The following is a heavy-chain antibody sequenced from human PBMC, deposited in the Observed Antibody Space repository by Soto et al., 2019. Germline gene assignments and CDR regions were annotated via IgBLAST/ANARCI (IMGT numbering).Heavy chain of an antibody. CDR3: ARDRGPSSGYYPYWFDP. CDR2: IYYSGST. CDR1: GGSISSGDYY. V-gene: IGHV4-30-4*01. J-gene: IGHJ5*02. D-gene: IGHD3-22*01. Sequence: SETLSLTCTVSGGSISSGDYYWSWIRQPPGKGLEWIGYIYYSGSTYYNPSLKSRVTISVDTSKNQFPLKLSSVTAADTAVYYCARDRGPSSGYYPYWFDPWGQGTLVTVSS.